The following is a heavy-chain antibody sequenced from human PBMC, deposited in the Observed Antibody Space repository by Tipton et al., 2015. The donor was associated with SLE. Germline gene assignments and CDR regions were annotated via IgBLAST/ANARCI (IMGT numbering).Heavy chain of an antibody. J-gene: IGHJ6*03. CDR1: GGYFNTHY. V-gene: IGHV4-34*01. CDR2: INDSGST. Sequence: TLSLTCAVNGGYFNTHYWTWVRQPPGKGLEWIGDINDSGSTNYNPSLKSRVTISVDTSKNQFSLKLSSVTAADTAVYYCARVPALYYYYMDVWGKGTTVTVPS. CDR3: ARVPALYYYYMDV. D-gene: IGHD2-2*01.